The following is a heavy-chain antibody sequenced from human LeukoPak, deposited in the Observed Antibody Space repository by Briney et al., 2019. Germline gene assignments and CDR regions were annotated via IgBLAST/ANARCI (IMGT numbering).Heavy chain of an antibody. V-gene: IGHV4-4*07. CDR2: IYTSGST. J-gene: IGHJ6*02. D-gene: IGHD3-22*01. CDR3: ARDRVESSGYYYYYGMDV. CDR1: GGSISAYF. Sequence: SETLSLTCTVSGGSISAYFWSWIRQPAGKGPEWIGRIYTSGSTNYNPSLQSRVTLSLDTSKNQFSLKLSSVTAADTAVYYCARDRVESSGYYYYYGMDVWGQGTTVTVSS.